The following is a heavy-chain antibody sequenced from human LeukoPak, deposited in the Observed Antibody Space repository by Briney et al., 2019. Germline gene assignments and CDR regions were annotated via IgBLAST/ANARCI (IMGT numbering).Heavy chain of an antibody. J-gene: IGHJ4*02. Sequence: SQTLSLTCAVSGGSISSGGYSWSWIRQPPGKGLEWIGYIYHSGSTYYNPSLKSRVTISVDRSKNQFSLKLSSVTAADTAVYYCARPTRDYYDSSGYPFYFDYWGQGTLVTVSS. CDR1: GGSISSGGYS. D-gene: IGHD3-22*01. CDR2: IYHSGST. V-gene: IGHV4-30-2*01. CDR3: ARPTRDYYDSSGYPFYFDY.